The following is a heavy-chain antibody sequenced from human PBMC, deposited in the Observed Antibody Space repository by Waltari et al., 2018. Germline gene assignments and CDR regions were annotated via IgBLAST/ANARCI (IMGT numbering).Heavy chain of an antibody. Sequence: QVQLQESGPGLVKPSQTLSLTCTVSGGSISSGDYSSRWIRQPPGKGLEWIGYIYYSGSTYYNPSLKSRVTISVDTSKNQFSLKLSSVTAADTAVYYCARVRRGVVALDYWGQGTLVTVSS. CDR1: GGSISSGDYS. CDR2: IYYSGST. CDR3: ARVRRGVVALDY. V-gene: IGHV4-30-4*08. D-gene: IGHD3-22*01. J-gene: IGHJ4*02.